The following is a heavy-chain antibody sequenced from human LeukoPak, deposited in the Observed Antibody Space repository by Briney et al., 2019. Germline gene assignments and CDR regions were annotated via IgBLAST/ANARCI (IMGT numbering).Heavy chain of an antibody. CDR3: AKYSCSSTSCYTDAGFGDY. CDR2: ISGSGGST. D-gene: IGHD2-2*02. V-gene: IGHV3-23*01. Sequence: GGSLRLSCVASEFIFSDYWMSWVRQAPGRGLEWVSAISGSGGSTYYADSVKGRFTISRDNSKNTLYLEMNSLRAEDTAVYYCAKYSCSSTSCYTDAGFGDYWGQGTLVTVSS. CDR1: EFIFSDYW. J-gene: IGHJ4*02.